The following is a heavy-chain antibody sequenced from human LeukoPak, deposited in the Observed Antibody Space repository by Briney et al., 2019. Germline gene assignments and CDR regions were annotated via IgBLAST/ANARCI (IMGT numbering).Heavy chain of an antibody. J-gene: IGHJ4*02. D-gene: IGHD5-12*01. CDR3: AREGKDIVATITVGIDY. CDR2: INHSGST. V-gene: IGHV4-34*01. CDR1: GGSFSGYY. Sequence: SETLSLTCAVYGGSFSGYYWSWIRQPPGKGLEWIGEINHSGSTNYNPSLKSRVTISVDTPKNQFSLKLSSVTAADTAVYYCAREGKDIVATITVGIDYWGQGTLVTVSS.